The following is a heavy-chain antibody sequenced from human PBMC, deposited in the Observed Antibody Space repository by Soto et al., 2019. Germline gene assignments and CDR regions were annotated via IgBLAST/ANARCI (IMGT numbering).Heavy chain of an antibody. CDR2: IYYSGST. J-gene: IGHJ4*02. D-gene: IGHD6-6*01. CDR1: GGSISSYY. CDR3: ARSRAARAGTGFDY. V-gene: IGHV4-59*01. Sequence: SETLSLTCTVSGGSISSYYWSWIRQPPGKGLEWIGYIYYSGSTNYNPSLKSRVTISVDTSKNQFSLKLSSVTAADTAVYYCARSRAARAGTGFDYWGQGTLVTVSS.